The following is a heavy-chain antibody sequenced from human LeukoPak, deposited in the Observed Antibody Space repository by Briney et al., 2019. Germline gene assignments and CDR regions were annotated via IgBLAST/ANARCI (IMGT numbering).Heavy chain of an antibody. Sequence: SETLSLTCTVSGGSISSSSYYWGWIRQPPGKGLEWIGSIYYSGSTYYNPSLKSRVTISVDTSKNQFSLKLSSVTAADTAVYYCARNSRYCSGGSCKDYWGQGTLVTVSS. CDR3: ARNSRYCSGGSCKDY. J-gene: IGHJ4*02. CDR1: GGSISSSSYY. D-gene: IGHD2-15*01. CDR2: IYYSGST. V-gene: IGHV4-39*07.